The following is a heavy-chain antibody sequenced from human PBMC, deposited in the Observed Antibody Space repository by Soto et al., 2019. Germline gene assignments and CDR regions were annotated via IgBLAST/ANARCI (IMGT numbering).Heavy chain of an antibody. V-gene: IGHV1-2*02. CDR1: GYTFTGYY. D-gene: IGHD2-21*02. CDR2: INPNSGGT. J-gene: IGHJ5*02. Sequence: SVKVSCKASGYTFTGYYMHWVRQAPGQGLEWMGWINPNSGGTNYAQKFQGRVTMTRDTSISTAYMELSRLRSDDTAVYYCASDGPPPYCGGDCYPYNWFDPWGQGSLVTVSS. CDR3: ASDGPPPYCGGDCYPYNWFDP.